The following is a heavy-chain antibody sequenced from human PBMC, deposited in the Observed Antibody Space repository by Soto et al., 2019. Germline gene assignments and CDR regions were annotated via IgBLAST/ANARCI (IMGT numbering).Heavy chain of an antibody. V-gene: IGHV6-1*01. CDR2: TYYRSKWYS. CDR1: GDSVSSYSVV. D-gene: IGHD2-8*01. CDR3: ARLIGNSWLDS. J-gene: IGHJ5*01. Sequence: QVQLQQSGPGLVKPSQTLSLTCAISGDSVSSYSVVWNWIRQSPSGGLEWLGRTYYRSKWYSEYAVSVQXRXPXNXXTSKSHVSLQLDSVSPDDTAVYSCARLIGNSWLDSWGQGTLVTVSS.